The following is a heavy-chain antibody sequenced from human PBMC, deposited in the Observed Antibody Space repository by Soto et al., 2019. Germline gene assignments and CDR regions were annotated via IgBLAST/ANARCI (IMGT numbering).Heavy chain of an antibody. V-gene: IGHV4-34*01. Sequence: PSETLSLTCAVYGGSVGGYYWSWVRQPPGKGLEWIGEISHSGSITYAPSLKSRVTMSVDTSKNQFSLRLNSVTAADTAVYYCARGEVTTGVFWGQGTQVTVSS. CDR1: GGSVGGYY. CDR3: ARGEVTTGVF. D-gene: IGHD4-17*01. J-gene: IGHJ4*02. CDR2: ISHSGSI.